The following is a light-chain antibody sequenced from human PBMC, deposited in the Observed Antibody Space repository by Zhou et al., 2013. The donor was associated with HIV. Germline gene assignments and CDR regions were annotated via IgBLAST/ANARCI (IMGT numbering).Light chain of an antibody. Sequence: DIQMTQSPSTLSASVGDSVTITCRASQSIGRWLAWYQQKPGKAPKLLIYKASSLESGVPSRFSGSGSGTEFTLTISSLQPDDFATYYCQHYNGFPYTFGQGTNLEI. V-gene: IGKV1-5*03. CDR2: KAS. CDR3: QHYNGFPYT. J-gene: IGKJ2*01. CDR1: QSIGRW.